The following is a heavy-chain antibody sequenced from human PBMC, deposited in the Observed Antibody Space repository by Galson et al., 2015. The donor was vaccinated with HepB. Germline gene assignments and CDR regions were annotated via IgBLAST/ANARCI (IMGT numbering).Heavy chain of an antibody. CDR1: GFTFDDYA. CDR2: ISWNSGNI. Sequence: SLRLSCAASGFTFDDYAMHWVRQPPGKGLEWVSGISWNSGNIGYADSVKGRFTISRDNAKNSLYLQMNSLRAEDTALYYCAKDPSYTSSGGYFDYWGQGTLVTVSS. J-gene: IGHJ4*02. D-gene: IGHD6-13*01. CDR3: AKDPSYTSSGGYFDY. V-gene: IGHV3-9*01.